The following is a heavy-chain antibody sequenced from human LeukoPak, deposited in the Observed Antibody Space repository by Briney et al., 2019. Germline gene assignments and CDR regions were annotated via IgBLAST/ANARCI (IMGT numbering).Heavy chain of an antibody. CDR1: GGSISSYY. D-gene: IGHD3-16*01. CDR2: IYYSGST. J-gene: IGHJ3*02. Sequence: SETLSHTCTVSGGSISSYYWSWIRQPPGKGLEWIGYIYYSGSTSYNPSLKSRVTMSVDTSKNQFSLKLSSVTAADTAVYYCARLWGSYAFDIWGQGTMVTVSS. CDR3: ARLWGSYAFDI. V-gene: IGHV4-59*08.